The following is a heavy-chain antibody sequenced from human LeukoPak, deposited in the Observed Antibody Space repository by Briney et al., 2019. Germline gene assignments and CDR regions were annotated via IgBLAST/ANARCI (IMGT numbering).Heavy chain of an antibody. J-gene: IGHJ4*02. Sequence: SETLSLTCAVYGGSFSGYYWSWIRQPPGKGLEWIGEINHSGSTNYNPSLKSRVTISVDTSKNQFSLKLSSVTAADTAVYYCARRDDYGSGSYYRDWGQGTLVTVSS. CDR1: GGSFSGYY. D-gene: IGHD3-10*01. CDR2: INHSGST. V-gene: IGHV4-34*01. CDR3: ARRDDYGSGSYYRD.